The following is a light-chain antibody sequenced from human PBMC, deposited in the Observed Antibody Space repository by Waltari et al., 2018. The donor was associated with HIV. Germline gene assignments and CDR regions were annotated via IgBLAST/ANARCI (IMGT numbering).Light chain of an antibody. J-gene: IGLJ1*01. V-gene: IGLV2-11*01. CDR2: DVN. CDR3: CSYGGSFFYV. CDR1: SSDVGGYNY. Sequence: QSALTQPRSVSGSPGQSVTISCTGTSSDVGGYNYVSWYQQHPGKAPKLMIYDVNKRPSGVPDRLSGSKSGNTASLTISGLQAEDEADYYCCSYGGSFFYVFGTGTKVTVL.